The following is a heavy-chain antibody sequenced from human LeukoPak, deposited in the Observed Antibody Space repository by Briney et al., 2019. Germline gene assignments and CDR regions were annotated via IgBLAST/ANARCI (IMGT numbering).Heavy chain of an antibody. CDR2: IYVGSSLT. J-gene: IGHJ4*02. V-gene: IGHV3-48*01. CDR3: ARGYPDYASAYYFDY. D-gene: IGHD4/OR15-4a*01. Sequence: PGGSLRLSCAASGLSFSSYSMNWVRQAPGKGLEWIAYIYVGSSLTFYADSVKGRFTISRDNAKNSLYLHMNSLTAEDTAVYYCARGYPDYASAYYFDYWGQGTPVTVSS. CDR1: GLSFSSYS.